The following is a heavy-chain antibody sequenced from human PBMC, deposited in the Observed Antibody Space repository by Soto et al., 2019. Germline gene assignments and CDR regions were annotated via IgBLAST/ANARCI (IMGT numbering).Heavy chain of an antibody. V-gene: IGHV4-30-4*01. J-gene: IGHJ4*02. CDR1: GGSISSGNYY. CDR2: ISYSGTT. D-gene: IGHD1-1*01. CDR3: ATMESPVTGLYYFYY. Sequence: SETLSLTCTVSGGSISSGNYYWSWIRQPPGKGLEWIGFISYSGTTHYSASLRSRVSISVDTSKNQFSLDLSSVTAADTAVYYCATMESPVTGLYYFYYCGQRTLVPVSS.